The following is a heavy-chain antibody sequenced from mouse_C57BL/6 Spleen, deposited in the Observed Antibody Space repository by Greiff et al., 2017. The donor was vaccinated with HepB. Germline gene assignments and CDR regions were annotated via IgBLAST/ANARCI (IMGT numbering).Heavy chain of an antibody. D-gene: IGHD2-5*01. CDR3: ARSDSNGYYAMDY. J-gene: IGHJ4*01. CDR2: IYPGDGDT. CDR1: GYAFSSSW. V-gene: IGHV1-82*01. Sequence: VQLQQSGPELVKPGASVKISCKASGYAFSSSWMNWVKQRPGKGLEWIGRIYPGDGDTNYNGKFKGKATLTADKSSSTAYMQLSSLTSEDSAVYFCARSDSNGYYAMDYWGQGTSVTVSS.